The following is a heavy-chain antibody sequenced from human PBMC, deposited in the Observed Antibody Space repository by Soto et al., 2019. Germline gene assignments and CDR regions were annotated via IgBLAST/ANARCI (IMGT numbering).Heavy chain of an antibody. D-gene: IGHD2-2*01. J-gene: IGHJ4*02. CDR1: GFTFSSYW. CDR3: ARVETCSSTSCYSVFDY. V-gene: IGHV3-74*03. CDR2: INSDGSST. Sequence: VQLVESGGGLVQPGGSLRLSCAASGFTFSSYWMHWVRQAPGKGLVWVSRINSDGSSTTYADSVKGRFTISRDNAKNTLYLQMNRLRAEDTAVYYCARVETCSSTSCYSVFDYWGQGTLVTVSS.